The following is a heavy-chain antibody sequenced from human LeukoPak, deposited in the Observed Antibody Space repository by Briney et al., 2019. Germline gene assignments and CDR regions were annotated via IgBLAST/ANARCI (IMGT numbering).Heavy chain of an antibody. J-gene: IGHJ4*02. D-gene: IGHD3-22*01. CDR1: GGSFSGYY. CDR2: INHSGST. V-gene: IGHV4-34*01. CDR3: ARGHGSGYYFFDY. Sequence: SETLSLTCAVYGGSFSGYYWSWIRQPPGKGLEWIGEINHSGSTNYNPSLKSRVTISVDTSKNQFSLKLSSVTAADTAVYYCARGHGSGYYFFDYWGQGTPVTVSS.